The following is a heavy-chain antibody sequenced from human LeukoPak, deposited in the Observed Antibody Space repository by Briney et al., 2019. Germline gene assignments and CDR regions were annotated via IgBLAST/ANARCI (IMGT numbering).Heavy chain of an antibody. CDR2: IKSKTDGGTT. CDR1: GFTFSNAW. J-gene: IGHJ4*02. CDR3: TAEAGGYQLRNY. V-gene: IGHV3-15*01. D-gene: IGHD2-2*01. Sequence: GGSLRLSCAASGFTFSNAWMSWVRQAPGKGLEWVGRIKSKTDGGTTDYAAPVKGRFTISRDDSKNTLYLQMNSLKTEDTAVYYCTAEAGGYQLRNYWGQGTLVTVSS.